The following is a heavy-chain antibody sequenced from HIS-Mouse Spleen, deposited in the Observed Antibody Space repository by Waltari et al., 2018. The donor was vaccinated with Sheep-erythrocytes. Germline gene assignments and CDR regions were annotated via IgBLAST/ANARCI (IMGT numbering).Heavy chain of an antibody. CDR3: ARLELGQFDY. V-gene: IGHV4-59*08. Sequence: QVQLQESGPGLVKPSETLALTCTVSGGPISSYYRRWLRQPPGKGLEWIGYIYYSGSTNYNPSLKSRVTISVDTSKNQFSLKLSSVTAADTAVYYCARLELGQFDYWGQGTLVTVSS. J-gene: IGHJ4*02. CDR1: GGPISSYY. CDR2: IYYSGST. D-gene: IGHD1-26*01.